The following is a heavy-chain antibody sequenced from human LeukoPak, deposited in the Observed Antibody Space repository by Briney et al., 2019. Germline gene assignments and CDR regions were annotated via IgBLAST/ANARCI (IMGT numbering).Heavy chain of an antibody. D-gene: IGHD5-12*01. CDR1: GDSISSHY. CDR2: VRDKGTT. J-gene: IGHJ4*02. CDR3: ATIKRGSILGYFDF. Sequence: SETLSLTCTVSGDSISSHYWSWIRQPPGMGLEWIGYVRDKGTTKDNPSLSSRGTLSADTSKSQLSLRLSSVTAAVTAVYYCATIKRGSILGYFDFWGQGILVSVSS. V-gene: IGHV4-59*11.